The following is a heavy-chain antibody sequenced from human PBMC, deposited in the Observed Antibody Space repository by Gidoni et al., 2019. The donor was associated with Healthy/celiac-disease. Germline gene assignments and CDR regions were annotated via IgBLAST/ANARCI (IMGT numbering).Heavy chain of an antibody. J-gene: IGHJ4*02. V-gene: IGHV1-3*01. CDR2: INAGNGNT. Sequence: QVQLVQSGAEVKKPGASVKVSCKASGYTFTRYAMHWVRQAPGQRLEWMGWINAGNGNTKYSQKFQGRVTITRDTSASTAYMELSSLRSEDTAVYYCARVRGVGAMNYWGQGTLVTVSS. D-gene: IGHD1-26*01. CDR3: ARVRGVGAMNY. CDR1: GYTFTRYA.